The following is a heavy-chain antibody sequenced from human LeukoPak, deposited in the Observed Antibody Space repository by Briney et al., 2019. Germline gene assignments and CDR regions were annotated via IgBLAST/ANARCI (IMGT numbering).Heavy chain of an antibody. V-gene: IGHV4-59*01. D-gene: IGHD6-19*01. CDR3: ARGYSSGWYKRSWFDP. J-gene: IGHJ5*02. CDR2: IYYSGST. CDR1: GGSISGYY. Sequence: SETLSLTCTVSGGSISGYYWSGVLEPPGKRLEWIVYIYYSGSTNYNPSLKSRVTISVDTSKNQFSLKLSSVTAADTAVYYCARGYSSGWYKRSWFDPWGQGTLVTVSS.